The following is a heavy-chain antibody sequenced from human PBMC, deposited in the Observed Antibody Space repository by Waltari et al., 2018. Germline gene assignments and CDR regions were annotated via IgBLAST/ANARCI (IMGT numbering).Heavy chain of an antibody. J-gene: IGHJ4*02. CDR2: IWNDGSKK. V-gene: IGHV3-33*01. CDR1: GFSFSDYG. CDR3: AREGSQESVSLDY. D-gene: IGHD3-3*01. Sequence: HLVESGGGVVQPGRSLRLSCVASGFSFSDYGIHWVRQAPGKGVEWVAVIWNDGSKKYYIDSVKGRFTVSRDNSKNTVHLHMNSLRTEDTAVYYCAREGSQESVSLDYWGQGTLVTVSS.